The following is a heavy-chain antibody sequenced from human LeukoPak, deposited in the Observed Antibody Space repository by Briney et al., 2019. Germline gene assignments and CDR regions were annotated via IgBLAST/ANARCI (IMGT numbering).Heavy chain of an antibody. CDR1: GFTFSAYA. CDR3: VKDRWIDY. Sequence: GGSLRLSCSVSGFTFSAYAMHWVRQAPGRGLQYVSSISSNGGKTYYVDSVKGRFTISRDNSKNTLYLQMSSLRHEDTAVYYCVKDRWIDYWGQGVLVTVSS. D-gene: IGHD5-24*01. V-gene: IGHV3-64D*09. J-gene: IGHJ4*02. CDR2: ISSNGGKT.